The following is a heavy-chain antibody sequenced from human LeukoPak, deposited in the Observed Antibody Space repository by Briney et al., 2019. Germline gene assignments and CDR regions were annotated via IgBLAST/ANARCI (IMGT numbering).Heavy chain of an antibody. CDR1: GFTFSGHW. V-gene: IGHV3-74*01. J-gene: IGHJ4*02. D-gene: IGHD3-10*01. CDR3: ARSDGGFDY. Sequence: GGSLRLSCAASGFTFSGHWMHWVRQAPGKGLVWVSRINPDGGSPAYADSVKGRFTISRDNAKNTLYLQMNSLRADDTAVYYCARSDGGFDYWGQGTLVTVSS. CDR2: INPDGGSP.